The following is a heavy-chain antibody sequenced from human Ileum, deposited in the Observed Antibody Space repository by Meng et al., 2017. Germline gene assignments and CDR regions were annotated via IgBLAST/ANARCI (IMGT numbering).Heavy chain of an antibody. D-gene: IGHD2-15*01. CDR2: IHYTGST. CDR3: ARDRGGSYYFDY. V-gene: IGHV4-30-4*08. J-gene: IGHJ4*02. Sequence: QVQLQESGPGLVKVSQTLSLTCTVSGGSIGSAAYYWTWIRQHPAKGLEWIGYIHYTGSTSYNPSLKSRAIMSVDTSKNHFSLKLSSVTAADTAVYYCARDRGGSYYFDYWGQGTLVTVSS. CDR1: GGSIGSAAYY.